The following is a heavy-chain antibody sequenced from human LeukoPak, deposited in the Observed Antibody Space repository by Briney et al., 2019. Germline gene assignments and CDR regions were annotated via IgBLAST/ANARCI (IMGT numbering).Heavy chain of an antibody. V-gene: IGHV4-34*01. Sequence: SETLSLTCTVSGGSISSYYWSWIRQPAGEGLEWIGEINHSGSTNYNPSLKSRVTISVDTSKNQFSLKLSSVTAADTAVYYCARASLAGSYPWGQGTLVTVSS. CDR2: INHSGST. CDR3: ARASLAGSYP. CDR1: GGSISSYY. D-gene: IGHD3-10*01. J-gene: IGHJ5*02.